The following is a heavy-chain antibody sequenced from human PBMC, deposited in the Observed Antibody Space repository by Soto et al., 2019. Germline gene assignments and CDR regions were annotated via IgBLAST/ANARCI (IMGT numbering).Heavy chain of an antibody. V-gene: IGHV3-33*06. CDR1: GFTFSSYG. J-gene: IGHJ6*03. Sequence: PGGSLRLSCAASGFTFSSYGMHWVRQAPGKGLEWVAVIWYDGSNKYYADSVKGRFTISRDNSKNTLYLQMNSLRAEDTAVYYCANNRLNYYYYMDVWGKGTTVTVSS. CDR2: IWYDGSNK. CDR3: ANNRLNYYYYMDV.